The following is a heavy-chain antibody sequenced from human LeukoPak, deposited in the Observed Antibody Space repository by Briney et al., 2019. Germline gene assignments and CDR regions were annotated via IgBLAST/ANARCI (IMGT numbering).Heavy chain of an antibody. Sequence: TGGSVRLSCAASGFTFSSYAMHWIRQAPGKGLEWVAVISYDGSNKYYADSVKGRFTISRDNSKNTLYLQMNSLRAEDTAVYYCARTTLGYSYGFDYWGQGTLVTVSS. J-gene: IGHJ4*02. CDR2: ISYDGSNK. V-gene: IGHV3-30*04. CDR3: ARTTLGYSYGFDY. CDR1: GFTFSSYA. D-gene: IGHD5-18*01.